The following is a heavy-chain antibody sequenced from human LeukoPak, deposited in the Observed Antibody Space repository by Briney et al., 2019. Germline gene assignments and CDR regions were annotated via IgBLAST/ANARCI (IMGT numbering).Heavy chain of an antibody. CDR3: ASLFLCYGCSSSSDSFNI. Sequence: SSETLSLTCAVYGGSFSGYYWSWIRQPPGKGLEWVSGISGSGGNTYYADSVKGRFTVSRDNSKNTLYLQMNSLRAEDTAVYYCASLFLCYGCSSSSDSFNIWGQGTMVTVSS. CDR1: GGSFSGYY. V-gene: IGHV3-23*01. J-gene: IGHJ3*02. CDR2: ISGSGGNT. D-gene: IGHD6-6*01.